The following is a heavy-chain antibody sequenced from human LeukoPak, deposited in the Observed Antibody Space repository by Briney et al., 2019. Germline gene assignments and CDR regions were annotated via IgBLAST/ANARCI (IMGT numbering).Heavy chain of an antibody. J-gene: IGHJ4*02. CDR1: RFTFSSSA. Sequence: GGSLRLSSGASRFTFSSSAMHSVRQGPGKGLEWLAYIAHHGNNKYYADSVKGRFTISRDNSKGSLYVQMNSLRADDTAVYYCAKDGSWSCTDWGQGTLVRVSS. D-gene: IGHD2-8*02. CDR3: AKDGSWSCTD. CDR2: IAHHGNNK. V-gene: IGHV3-30*02.